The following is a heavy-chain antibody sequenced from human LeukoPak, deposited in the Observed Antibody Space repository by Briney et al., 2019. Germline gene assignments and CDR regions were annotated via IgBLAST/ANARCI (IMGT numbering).Heavy chain of an antibody. CDR2: ISSNGGST. V-gene: IGHV3-64*01. D-gene: IGHD2-15*01. Sequence: GGSLRLSCAASGFTFSSYAMHWVRQAPGKGLEYVSAISSNGGSTYYANSVKGRFTISRDNSKNTLYLQMGSLRAEDMAVYYCARAVIVVAAATQRNWFDPWGQGTLVTVSS. CDR1: GFTFSSYA. CDR3: ARAVIVVAAATQRNWFDP. J-gene: IGHJ5*02.